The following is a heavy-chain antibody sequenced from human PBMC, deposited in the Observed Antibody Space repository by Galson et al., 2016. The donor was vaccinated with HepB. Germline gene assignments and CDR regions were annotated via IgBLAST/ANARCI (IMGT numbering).Heavy chain of an antibody. CDR2: ISGSGSNI. CDR1: GFTLTNYA. Sequence: SLRLSCAASGFTLTNYAMSWVRQAPGKGLEWVSSISGSGSNINYADSVRGRLTISRDNSKNTLFLQMNSLRAEDTAIYYCAKDYSKEPTSRFDHWGQGTLVTVSS. V-gene: IGHV3-23*01. D-gene: IGHD1-14*01. CDR3: AKDYSKEPTSRFDH. J-gene: IGHJ4*02.